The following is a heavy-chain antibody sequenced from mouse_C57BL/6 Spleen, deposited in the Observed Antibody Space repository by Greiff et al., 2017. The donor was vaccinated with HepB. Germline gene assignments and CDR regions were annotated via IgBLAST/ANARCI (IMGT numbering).Heavy chain of an antibody. Sequence: EVMLVESGGGLVKPGGSLKLSCAASGFTFSDYGMHWVRQAPEKGLEWVAYISSGSSTIYYADTVKGRFTISRDNAKNTLFLQMTSLRSEDTAMYYCARAPHYYGSSYGYFDVWGTGTTVTVSS. CDR2: ISSGSSTI. D-gene: IGHD1-1*01. V-gene: IGHV5-17*01. CDR3: ARAPHYYGSSYGYFDV. J-gene: IGHJ1*03. CDR1: GFTFSDYG.